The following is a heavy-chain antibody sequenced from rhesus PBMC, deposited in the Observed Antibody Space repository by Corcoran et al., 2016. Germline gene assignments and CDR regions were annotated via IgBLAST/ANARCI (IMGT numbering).Heavy chain of an antibody. CDR3: ARPNYYFDY. CDR1: GYSISSGYY. J-gene: IGHJ4*01. CDR2: ISGWCGNP. Sequence: QVQLQESGPGLVKPSETLSLTCAVSGYSISSGYYWGWIRQPPGNGLEYIGYISGWCGNPYYHPSLKSRVTISNDTSKNQFSLKLSSVTAADTAVYYCARPNYYFDYWGQGVMVTVSS. V-gene: IGHV4-99*01.